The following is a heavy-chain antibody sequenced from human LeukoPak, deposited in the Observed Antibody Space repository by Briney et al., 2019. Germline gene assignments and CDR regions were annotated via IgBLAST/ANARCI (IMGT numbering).Heavy chain of an antibody. CDR3: ARDRIAVAGNEGFDY. CDR2: MNPNSGNT. CDR1: GYTFTSYD. D-gene: IGHD6-19*01. V-gene: IGHV1-8*01. Sequence: ASVKVSCKASGYTFTSYDINWVRQATGQGLERMGWMNPNSGNTGYAQKFQGRVTMTRNTSISTAYMELSSLRSEDTAVYYCARDRIAVAGNEGFDYWGQGTLVTVSS. J-gene: IGHJ4*02.